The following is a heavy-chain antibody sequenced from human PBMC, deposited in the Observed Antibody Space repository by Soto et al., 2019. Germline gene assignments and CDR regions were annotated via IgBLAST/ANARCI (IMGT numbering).Heavy chain of an antibody. Sequence: SETLSLTCAVYGESFSGYYWSGIRKPPGKGLEWIGEINHSGSTNYNPSLKSRVTISVDTSKNQFSLKLSSVTAADTAVYYCARISSWYYYYYMDVWGKGTTVTVSS. D-gene: IGHD6-13*01. CDR2: INHSGST. V-gene: IGHV4-34*01. CDR3: ARISSWYYYYYMDV. CDR1: GESFSGYY. J-gene: IGHJ6*03.